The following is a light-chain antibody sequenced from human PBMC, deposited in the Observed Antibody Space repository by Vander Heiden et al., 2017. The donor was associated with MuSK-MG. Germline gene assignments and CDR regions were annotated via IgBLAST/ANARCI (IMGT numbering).Light chain of an antibody. CDR3: QQRNGHHRTFS. CDR1: QGISSY. V-gene: IGKV1-9*01. CDR2: AAS. Sequence: DIQLTQSPSFLSASVGDRVTITCRASQGISSYLAWYKKTPGKAPKLLIYAASTWQRGVKSRFSGGGDGIEVNLTINSCQQEDFESHYCQQRNGHHRTFSFGHGTKVDIK. J-gene: IGKJ3*01.